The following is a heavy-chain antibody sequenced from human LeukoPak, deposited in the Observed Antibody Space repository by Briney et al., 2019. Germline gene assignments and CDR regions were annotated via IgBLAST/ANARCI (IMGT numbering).Heavy chain of an antibody. CDR3: ARGSDIVVVVAAIPYYYGMDV. CDR2: IIPVFGTA. J-gene: IGHJ6*04. CDR1: GGTFSSYA. Sequence: SVKVSCKASGGTFSSYAISWVRQAPGQGLEWMGGIIPVFGTANYAQKFQGRVTITGDESTSTAYMELSSLRSEDTAVYYCARGSDIVVVVAAIPYYYGMDVWGKGTTVTVSS. V-gene: IGHV1-69*13. D-gene: IGHD2-15*01.